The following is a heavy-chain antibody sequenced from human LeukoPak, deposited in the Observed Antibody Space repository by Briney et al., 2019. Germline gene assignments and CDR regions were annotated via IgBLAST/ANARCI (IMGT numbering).Heavy chain of an antibody. CDR3: ARVAAVGLYYFDY. D-gene: IGHD6-13*01. V-gene: IGHV4-59*01. CDR2: IYYSGST. Sequence: SETLSLTCTVSGGSISNYHWSWIRRPPGKGLEWIGFIYYSGSTNYNPSLKSRVTISVDTSKNQFSLKLSSVTAADTAVYYCARVAAVGLYYFDYWGQGTLVTVSS. CDR1: GGSISNYH. J-gene: IGHJ4*02.